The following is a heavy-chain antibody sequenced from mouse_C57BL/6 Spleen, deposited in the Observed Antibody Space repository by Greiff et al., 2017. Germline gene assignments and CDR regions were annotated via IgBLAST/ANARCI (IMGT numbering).Heavy chain of an antibody. CDR1: GYTFTSYW. V-gene: IGHV1-55*01. D-gene: IGHD1-1*01. Sequence: VQLQQPGAELVKPGASVKMSCKASGYTFTSYWITWVKQRPGQGLEWIGDIYPGSGSTNYNEKFKSKATLTVDTSSSTAYMQLSSLTSEDSAVYYCAREGYYYGSSLYYFDYWGQGTTLTVSS. J-gene: IGHJ2*01. CDR2: IYPGSGST. CDR3: AREGYYYGSSLYYFDY.